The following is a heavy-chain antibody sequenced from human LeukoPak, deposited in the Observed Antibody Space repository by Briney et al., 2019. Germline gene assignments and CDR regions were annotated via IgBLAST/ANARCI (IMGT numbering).Heavy chain of an antibody. J-gene: IGHJ4*02. CDR3: ARIYCSSTSCSAPYYFDY. CDR1: GFTFSNYA. D-gene: IGHD2-2*01. CDR2: ISYDGINK. V-gene: IGHV3-30*03. Sequence: QPGRSLRLSCAVSGFTFSNYAMHWVRQAPGKGLEWVAVISYDGINKWYADSVKGRFTISRDNSKNTLYLQMNSLRAEDTVLYYCARIYCSSTSCSAPYYFDYWGQGSLVTVSS.